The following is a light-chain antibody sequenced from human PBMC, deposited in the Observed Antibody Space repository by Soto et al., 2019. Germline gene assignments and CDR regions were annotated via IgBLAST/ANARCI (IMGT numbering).Light chain of an antibody. CDR3: QQRSNWPIT. Sequence: DIVLTQSAATLSLSPGERATLSCSSSQTVTRSYLAWYQQKAGQAPRLLIYDAFNRAPGIPARFSGSGSGTDFTLTISSLEPEDFTVYYCQQRSNWPITFGQGTRLEIK. CDR2: DAF. J-gene: IGKJ5*01. V-gene: IGKV3-11*01. CDR1: QTVTRSY.